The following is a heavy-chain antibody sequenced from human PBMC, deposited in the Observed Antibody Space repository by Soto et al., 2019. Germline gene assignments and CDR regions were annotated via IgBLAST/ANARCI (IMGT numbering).Heavy chain of an antibody. D-gene: IGHD3-10*01. CDR1: GFTFSSYG. Sequence: GGSLRLSCAASGFTFSSYGMHWVRQAPGKGLEWVAVISYDGSNKYYADSVKGRFTISRDNSKNTLYLQMNSLRAEDTAVYYCAKDTWYYGSGSYFRFDYWGQGTLVTVSS. J-gene: IGHJ4*02. CDR3: AKDTWYYGSGSYFRFDY. CDR2: ISYDGSNK. V-gene: IGHV3-30*18.